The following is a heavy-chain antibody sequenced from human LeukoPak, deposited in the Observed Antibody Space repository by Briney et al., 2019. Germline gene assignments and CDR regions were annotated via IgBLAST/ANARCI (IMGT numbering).Heavy chain of an antibody. CDR2: IKSKTDGGTT. CDR1: GFTFSNAW. D-gene: IGHD3-10*01. CDR3: AKGGLLWFGEVKPIDY. V-gene: IGHV3-15*01. J-gene: IGHJ4*02. Sequence: PGGSLRLSCAASGFTFSNAWMSWVRQAPGKGLEWVGRIKSKTDGGTTDYAAPVKGRFTISRDNSKNTLYLQMNSLRADDTAVYYCAKGGLLWFGEVKPIDYWGQGTLVTVSS.